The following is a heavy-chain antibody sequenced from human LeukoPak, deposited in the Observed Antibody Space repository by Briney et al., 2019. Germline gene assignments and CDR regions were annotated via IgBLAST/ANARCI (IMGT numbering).Heavy chain of an antibody. CDR1: GYTFTSYD. Sequence: ASVKVSCKASGYTFTSYDINWVRQATGQGLEWMGWMNPNSGNTGYAQKFQGRVTITRNTSISTAYMELSSLRSEDTAVYYCAKALVGATGLDYWGQGTLVTVSS. J-gene: IGHJ4*02. CDR3: AKALVGATGLDY. CDR2: MNPNSGNT. D-gene: IGHD1-26*01. V-gene: IGHV1-8*03.